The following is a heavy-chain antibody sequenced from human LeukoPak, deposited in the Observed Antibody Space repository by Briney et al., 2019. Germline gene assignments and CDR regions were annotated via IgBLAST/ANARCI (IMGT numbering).Heavy chain of an antibody. CDR2: MSTSSTYI. CDR1: GFNFRGYN. J-gene: IGHJ4*02. CDR3: VRDFAFGFCNTTTCRYPFDS. D-gene: IGHD3-16*01. V-gene: IGHV3-21*06. Sequence: PGGSLRLSCAASGFNFRGYNMNWVRQAPGKGLEWVSSMSTSSTYIYYADLIKGRFTISRDDARSLLYLQMDSLRAEDTAVYYCVRDFAFGFCNTTTCRYPFDSWGQGTLVTVSS.